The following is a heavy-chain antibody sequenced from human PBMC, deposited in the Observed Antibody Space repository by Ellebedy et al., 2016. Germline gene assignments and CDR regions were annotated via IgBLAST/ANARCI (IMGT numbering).Heavy chain of an antibody. J-gene: IGHJ4*02. CDR2: ISSSSSTI. V-gene: IGHV3-48*02. D-gene: IGHD6-19*01. CDR1: RLTFSSYP. CDR3: ARDFGAVADHDGGREY. Sequence: GGSLRLSCAASRLTFSSYPMNWVRQAPGKGLEWVSYISSSSSTIYYADSVKGRFTISRDNAKNSLYLQMHGLRDEDTAVYYCARDFGAVADHDGGREYWGQGTLVTVSS.